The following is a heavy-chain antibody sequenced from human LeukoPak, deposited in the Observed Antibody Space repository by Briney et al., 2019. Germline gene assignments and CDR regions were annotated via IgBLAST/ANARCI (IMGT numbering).Heavy chain of an antibody. Sequence: ASVKVSCKASGYTFTGYYMHWVRQAPGQGLEWMGWINPNSGGTNYAQKFQGRVTMTRDTSISTAYMELSRLRSDDTAVYYCARDGMYYDILTGYYPRGDNDYWGQGTLVTVSS. V-gene: IGHV1-2*02. CDR1: GYTFTGYY. J-gene: IGHJ4*02. D-gene: IGHD3-9*01. CDR2: INPNSGGT. CDR3: ARDGMYYDILTGYYPRGDNDY.